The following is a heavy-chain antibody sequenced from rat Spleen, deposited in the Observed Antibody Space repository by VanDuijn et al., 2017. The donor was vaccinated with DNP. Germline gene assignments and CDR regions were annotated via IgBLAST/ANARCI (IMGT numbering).Heavy chain of an antibody. Sequence: EVQLIESGGGLVQPGGSMKLSCAASGFTFSDYYMAWVRQAPKKGLEWVATITNSGSRTFYSDPVSGRFTVSRDNAENSLYLQLNSLRSEDTATYYCARHNYNFDYWGQGVMVTVSS. CDR3: ARHNYNFDY. V-gene: IGHV5-22*01. CDR2: ITNSGSRT. J-gene: IGHJ2*01. CDR1: GFTFSDYY. D-gene: IGHD1-10*01.